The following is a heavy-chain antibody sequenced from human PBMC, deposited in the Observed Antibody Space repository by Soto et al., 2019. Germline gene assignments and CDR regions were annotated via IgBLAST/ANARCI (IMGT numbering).Heavy chain of an antibody. Sequence: GGSLRLSCAASGFTFSSYAMHWVRQAPGKGLEWVAVISYDGSNKYYADSVKGRFTISRDNSKNTLYLQMNSLRAEDTAVYYCARCATPVEPILASTIDYWGQGTLVTVSS. J-gene: IGHJ4*02. CDR3: ARCATPVEPILASTIDY. CDR2: ISYDGSNK. V-gene: IGHV3-30-3*01. CDR1: GFTFSSYA.